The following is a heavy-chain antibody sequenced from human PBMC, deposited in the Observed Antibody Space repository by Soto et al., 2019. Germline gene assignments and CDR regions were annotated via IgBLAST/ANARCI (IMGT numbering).Heavy chain of an antibody. Sequence: QVQVVQSGAEVEKSGASVKVACKASGYSFDTFGMSWVRQAPGQGLEWMGWISIEKGDTNSAQKFQDRVTMTTDTSTSTAYMELRSLTSDDTAVYYCARCYCSVGSCFTCWHFDLWGRGTLVTVSS. CDR2: ISIEKGDT. CDR1: GYSFDTFG. CDR3: ARCYCSVGSCFTCWHFDL. V-gene: IGHV1-18*01. D-gene: IGHD2-15*01. J-gene: IGHJ2*01.